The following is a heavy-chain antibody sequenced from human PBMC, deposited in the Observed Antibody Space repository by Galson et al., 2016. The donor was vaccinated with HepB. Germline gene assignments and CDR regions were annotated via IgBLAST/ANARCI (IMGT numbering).Heavy chain of an antibody. CDR1: GFSLTATGVG. CDR3: AHVAVSNKGGPFDV. V-gene: IGHV2-5*02. D-gene: IGHD5/OR15-5a*01. CDR2: MYWDADK. Sequence: PALVKPTQTLTLTCTFSGFSLTATGVGVGWIRQPPGKAPEFLALMYWDADKRYSPSLKSRLTITRGTDENQMLLTMTNLDPVDTGTYFGAHVAVSNKGGPFDVWGQGTSVIVSS. J-gene: IGHJ3*01.